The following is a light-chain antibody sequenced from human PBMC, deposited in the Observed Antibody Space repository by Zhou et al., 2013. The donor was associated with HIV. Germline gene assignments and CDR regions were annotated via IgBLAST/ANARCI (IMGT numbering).Light chain of an antibody. CDR2: GAS. CDR1: QSVGSN. Sequence: EIVMTQSPATLSLSPGERATLSCRASQSVGSNLAWYRQKPGQPPRLLIYGASIRATGIPARFTGSGSGTEFTLTISSLQPEDFATYYCQQYDSYPLTFGGGTKVEIK. J-gene: IGKJ4*01. CDR3: QQYDSYPLT. V-gene: IGKV3D-15*01.